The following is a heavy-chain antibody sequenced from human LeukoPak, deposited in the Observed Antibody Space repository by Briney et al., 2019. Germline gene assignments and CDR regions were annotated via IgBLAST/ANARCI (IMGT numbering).Heavy chain of an antibody. CDR2: IYYSGST. J-gene: IGHJ5*02. D-gene: IGHD3-10*01. V-gene: IGHV4-59*08. Sequence: PSETLSLTCTVSGGSISSYYWSWIRQPPGKGLEWIGYIYYSGSTNYNPSLKSRVTISVDTSKNQFSLKLSSVTAADTAVYYCARHRITMVLGGTGNNWLEPSGQGTRVTVTS. CDR1: GGSISSYY. CDR3: ARHRITMVLGGTGNNWLEP.